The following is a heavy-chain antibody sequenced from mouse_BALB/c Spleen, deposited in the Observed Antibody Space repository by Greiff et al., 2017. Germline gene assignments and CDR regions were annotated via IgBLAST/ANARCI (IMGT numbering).Heavy chain of an antibody. Sequence: EVKLVESGGGLVQPGGSRKLSCAASGFTFSSFGMHWVRQAPEKGLEWVAYISSGSSTIYYADTVKGRFTISRDTPKNTLFLQMTSLRSEDTAMYYCARGGYYDYDGNWFAYWGEGTLVTVSA. CDR1: GFTFSSFG. V-gene: IGHV5-17*02. CDR2: ISSGSSTI. CDR3: ARGGYYDYDGNWFAY. J-gene: IGHJ3*01. D-gene: IGHD2-4*01.